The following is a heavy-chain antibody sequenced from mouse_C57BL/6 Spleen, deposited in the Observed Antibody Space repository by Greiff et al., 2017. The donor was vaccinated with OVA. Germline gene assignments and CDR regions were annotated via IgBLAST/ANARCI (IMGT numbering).Heavy chain of an antibody. J-gene: IGHJ4*01. CDR3: ARNNYYYGSSYGLDAMDY. CDR2: IWSGGST. Sequence: VKLQESGPGLVQPSQSLSITCTVSGFSLTSYGVHWVRQSPGKGLEWLGVIWSGGSTDYNAAFISRLSISKDNSKSQVFFKMNSLQADDTAIYYCARNNYYYGSSYGLDAMDYWGQGTSVTVSS. V-gene: IGHV2-2*01. CDR1: GFSLTSYG. D-gene: IGHD1-1*01.